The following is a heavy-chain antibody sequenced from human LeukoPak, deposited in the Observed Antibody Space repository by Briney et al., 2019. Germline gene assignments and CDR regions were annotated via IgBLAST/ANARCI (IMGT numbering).Heavy chain of an antibody. J-gene: IGHJ3*02. CDR2: VNWKCDLT. CDR3: AKSHSNWGGLDAFGI. D-gene: IGHD3-16*01. Sequence: RAGGSLSLSCAASGFTFDDYGMSWVRQGAGKGLERVSTVNWKCDLTYYVDSVQVRFNISRDNRKNSLYLQMNSLTGEDTALYYCAKSHSNWGGLDAFGIGGKGTLVTVYS. CDR1: GFTFDDYG. V-gene: IGHV3-20*04.